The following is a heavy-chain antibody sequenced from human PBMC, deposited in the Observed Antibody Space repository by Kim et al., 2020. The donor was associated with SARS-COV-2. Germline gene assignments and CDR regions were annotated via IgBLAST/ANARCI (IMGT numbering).Heavy chain of an antibody. D-gene: IGHD3-16*01. CDR3: AAGGLGYYYYGMDV. CDR2: IYYSGST. V-gene: IGHV4-59*08. J-gene: IGHJ6*02. CDR1: GGSISSYY. Sequence: SETLSLTCTVSGGSISSYYWSWIRQPPGKGLEWIGYIYYSGSTNYNPSLKSRVTISVDTSKNQFSLKLSSVTAADTAVDYCAAGGLGYYYYGMDVWGQGTTVTVSS.